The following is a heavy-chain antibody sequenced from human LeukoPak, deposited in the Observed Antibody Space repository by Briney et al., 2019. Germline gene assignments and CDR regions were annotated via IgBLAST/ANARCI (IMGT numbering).Heavy chain of an antibody. V-gene: IGHV3-7*01. J-gene: IGHJ4*02. Sequence: GGSLRLSCAASGFTFNSYWMSWVRQAPGKGLEWVANIKEDGSEKYYVDSVKGRFTIPRDNAKNSLYLQMNSLRAEDTAMYYCARDYGGNSVYWGQGTLVTVSS. CDR1: GFTFNSYW. D-gene: IGHD4-23*01. CDR3: ARDYGGNSVY. CDR2: IKEDGSEK.